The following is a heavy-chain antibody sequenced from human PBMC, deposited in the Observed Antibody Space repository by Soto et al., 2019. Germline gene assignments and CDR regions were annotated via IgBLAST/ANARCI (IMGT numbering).Heavy chain of an antibody. CDR3: ASGGWRGSGRSPIDP. CDR1: GFTFSSYA. CDR2: IIPIFGTA. V-gene: IGHV1-69*01. D-gene: IGHD3-10*01. Sequence: VQLVESGGGLVKPGGSLRLSCAASGFTFSSYAISWVRQAPGQGLEWMGGIIPIFGTANYAQKFQGRVTITADESTSTAYMELSSLRSEDTAVYYCASGGWRGSGRSPIDPWGQGTLVTVSS. J-gene: IGHJ5*02.